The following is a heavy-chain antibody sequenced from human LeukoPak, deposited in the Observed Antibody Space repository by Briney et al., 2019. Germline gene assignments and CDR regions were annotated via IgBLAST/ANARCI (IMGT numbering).Heavy chain of an antibody. V-gene: IGHV1-69*06. CDR1: GGTFSSYA. CDR3: VKSSSGNYYDSSGYYSSFDY. D-gene: IGHD3-22*01. Sequence: ASVKVSCKASGGTFSSYAISWVRQAPGQGLEWMGGIIPIFGTANYAQKFQGRVTITADKSTSTAYMELSSLRSEDTAVYYCVKSSSGNYYDSSGYYSSFDYWGQGTLVTVSS. J-gene: IGHJ4*02. CDR2: IIPIFGTA.